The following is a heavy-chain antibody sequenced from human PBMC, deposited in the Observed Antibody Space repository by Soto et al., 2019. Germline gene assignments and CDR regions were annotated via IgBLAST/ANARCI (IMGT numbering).Heavy chain of an antibody. CDR1: GYTFTSYG. V-gene: IGHV1-18*01. Sequence: ASVKVSCKASGYTFTSYGISWVRQAPGQGLEWMGWISAYNGNTNYAQKLQGRVTMTTDTSTSTAYMELRSLRSDDTAVYYCARDLWGDCSSTSCYKENYYGMDVWDQGTTVTVSS. D-gene: IGHD2-2*02. J-gene: IGHJ6*02. CDR2: ISAYNGNT. CDR3: ARDLWGDCSSTSCYKENYYGMDV.